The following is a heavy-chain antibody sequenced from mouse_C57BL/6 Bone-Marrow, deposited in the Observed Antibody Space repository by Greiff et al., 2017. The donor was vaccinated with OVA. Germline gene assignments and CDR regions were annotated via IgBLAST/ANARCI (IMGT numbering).Heavy chain of an antibody. D-gene: IGHD1-1*01. CDR2: IYPGNSDT. V-gene: IGHV1-5*01. J-gene: IGHJ4*01. Sequence: VQLQQSGTVLARPGASVKMSCKTSGYTFTSYWMHWVKQRPGQGLEWIGAIYPGNSDTSYNQKFKGKAKLTAVTSASTAYMELSSLTNEDSAVYYCTVITTVVAPYYYAMDYWGQGTSVTVSS. CDR1: GYTFTSYW. CDR3: TVITTVVAPYYYAMDY.